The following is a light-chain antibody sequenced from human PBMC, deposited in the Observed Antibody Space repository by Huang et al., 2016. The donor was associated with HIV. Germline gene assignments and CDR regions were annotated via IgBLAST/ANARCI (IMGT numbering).Light chain of an antibody. V-gene: IGKV2-28*01. CDR1: QRLLQTNGYNY. J-gene: IGKJ2*01. CDR3: MEALKTPYT. CDR2: FGS. Sequence: DIVMIQSPLSLTVSPGEPASISCTSSQRLLQTNGYNYLDWYLQKPGQSPQLLIYFGSSRASGFPNRISGGGSGTRFSLNISRVEAEDAGIYYCMEALKTPYTFGQGTKLEIK.